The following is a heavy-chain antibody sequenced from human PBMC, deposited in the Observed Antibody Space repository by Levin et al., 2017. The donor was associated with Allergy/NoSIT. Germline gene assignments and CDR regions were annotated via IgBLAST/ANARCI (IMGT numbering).Heavy chain of an antibody. J-gene: IGHJ4*02. Sequence: GGSLRLSCVASGFTFTNYWMSWVRQAPGNGLEWVANIKPDGSETFYVDSAKGRFSISRDNAKNSLYLQVNSLRGDDTATYYCVRDEPYYYDSRVLHYRGQGTQVTVSS. CDR3: VRDEPYYYDSRVLHY. V-gene: IGHV3-7*01. CDR2: IKPDGSET. D-gene: IGHD3-22*01. CDR1: GFTFTNYW.